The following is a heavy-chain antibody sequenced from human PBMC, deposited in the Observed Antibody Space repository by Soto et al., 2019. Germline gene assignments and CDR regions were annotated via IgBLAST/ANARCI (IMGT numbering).Heavy chain of an antibody. Sequence: ASVKVSCKVSGYTLTELSMHWVRQAPGKGLEWMGGFDPEDGETIYAQKFQGRVTMTEDTSTDTAYMELSSLRSEDTAVYYCATVRRVPAGYYYYYYMDVWGKGTTVTVSS. CDR3: ATVRRVPAGYYYYYYMDV. V-gene: IGHV1-24*01. J-gene: IGHJ6*03. D-gene: IGHD2-2*01. CDR1: GYTLTELS. CDR2: FDPEDGET.